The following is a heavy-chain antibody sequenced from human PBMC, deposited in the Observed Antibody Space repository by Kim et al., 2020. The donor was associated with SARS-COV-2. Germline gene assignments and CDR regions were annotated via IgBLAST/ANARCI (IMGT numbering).Heavy chain of an antibody. D-gene: IGHD3-22*01. Sequence: GESLKISCKGSGYSFPSYWIGWVRQMPGKGLEWMGIIYPGDSDTRYSPSFQGQVTISADKSISTAYLQWSSLKASDTAMYYCARGTGYDSSGYHPGLSYYFDNWGQGTLVTGSS. J-gene: IGHJ4*02. CDR1: GYSFPSYW. V-gene: IGHV5-51*01. CDR3: ARGTGYDSSGYHPGLSYYFDN. CDR2: IYPGDSDT.